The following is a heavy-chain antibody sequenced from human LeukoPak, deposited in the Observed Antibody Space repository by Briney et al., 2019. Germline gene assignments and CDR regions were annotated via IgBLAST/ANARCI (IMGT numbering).Heavy chain of an antibody. Sequence: SGTLSLTCAVSGGSISSSNWRSWVRQPPGKGLEWIGEIYHSGSTNYNPSLKSRVTISVDKSKNQFSLKLSSVTAADTAVYYCARNYDILTGSNWFDPWGQGTLVTVSS. CDR1: GGSISSSNW. D-gene: IGHD3-9*01. V-gene: IGHV4-4*02. J-gene: IGHJ5*02. CDR3: ARNYDILTGSNWFDP. CDR2: IYHSGST.